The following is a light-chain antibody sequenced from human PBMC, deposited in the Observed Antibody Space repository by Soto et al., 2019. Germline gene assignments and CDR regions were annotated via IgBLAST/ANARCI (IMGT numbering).Light chain of an antibody. CDR2: AAY. Sequence: DIQMTQSPSSLSASVGDRVTITCRASQSISNWLAWYQQKPGRALKLLIYAAYTLQSGVQSRFSGSGSGTDFTLTIRSLQPEEFATYYCKQLNTYPITVGQGTRLEIK. CDR3: KQLNTYPIT. CDR1: QSISNW. V-gene: IGKV1-9*01. J-gene: IGKJ5*01.